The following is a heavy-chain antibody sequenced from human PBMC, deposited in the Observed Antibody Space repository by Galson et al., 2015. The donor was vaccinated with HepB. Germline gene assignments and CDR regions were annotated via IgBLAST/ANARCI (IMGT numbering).Heavy chain of an antibody. CDR1: GGTFSSYA. J-gene: IGHJ3*02. V-gene: IGHV1-69*13. CDR2: IIPIFGTA. CDR3: ARESRLLQDDAFDI. Sequence: SVKVSCKASGGTFSSYAISWVRQAPGQGLEWMGGIIPIFGTANYAQKFQGRVTITADESTSTAYMELSSLRSEDTAVYYCARESRLLQDDAFDIWGQGTMVTVSS.